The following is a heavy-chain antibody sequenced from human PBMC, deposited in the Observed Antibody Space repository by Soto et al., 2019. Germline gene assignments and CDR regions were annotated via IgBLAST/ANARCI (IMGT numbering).Heavy chain of an antibody. D-gene: IGHD3-3*01. V-gene: IGHV3-15*01. CDR3: TYTYYDSWSGYYQAVDY. Sequence: GGSLRLSCAASGFTFSNAWMSWVRQAPGKGLEWVGRIKSKTDGGTTDYAAPVKGRFTISRDDSKNTLYLQMNSLKTEDTAVYYCTYTYYDSWSGYYQAVDYWGQGTLVTVSS. CDR2: IKSKTDGGTT. CDR1: GFTFSNAW. J-gene: IGHJ4*02.